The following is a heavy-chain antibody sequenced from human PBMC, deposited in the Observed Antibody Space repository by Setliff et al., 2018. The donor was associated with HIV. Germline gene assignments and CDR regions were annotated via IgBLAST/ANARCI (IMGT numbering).Heavy chain of an antibody. CDR2: ISSSGST. Sequence: PSETLSLTCTVSGGSMTSSNYYWGWIRQSPGRGLEWIGSISSSGSTTYHPSLRSRVTVSAATSENQFSLKLTSVTAADTAVYYCARGGYIAARFYYFDYWGQGLLVTVSS. CDR3: ARGGYIAARFYYFDY. D-gene: IGHD6-6*01. CDR1: GGSMTSSNYY. V-gene: IGHV4-39*07. J-gene: IGHJ4*02.